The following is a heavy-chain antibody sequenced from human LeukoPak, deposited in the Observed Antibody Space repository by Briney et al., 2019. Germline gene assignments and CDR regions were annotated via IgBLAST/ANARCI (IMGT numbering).Heavy chain of an antibody. V-gene: IGHV3-74*01. CDR2: INSDGSST. J-gene: IGHJ4*02. CDR1: VFTFSSYW. Sequence: GGSLRLSCAASVFTFSSYWMHWVRQAPGKGLVWVSRINSDGSSTRYADSVKGRFTISRDNAMNTLYLQMNSVRAEDTAVYYCARVFHLIDHWGQGTLVTVSS. CDR3: ARVFHLIDH.